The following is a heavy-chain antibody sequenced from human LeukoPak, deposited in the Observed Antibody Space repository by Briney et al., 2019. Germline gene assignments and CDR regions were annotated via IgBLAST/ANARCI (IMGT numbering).Heavy chain of an antibody. CDR3: ARGGESGGSYDY. CDR2: INHSGST. CDR1: GFTFSSYA. D-gene: IGHD2-15*01. V-gene: IGHV4-34*01. J-gene: IGHJ4*02. Sequence: GSLRLSSAASGFTFSSYAMSWIRQPPGKGLEWIGEINHSGSTNYNPSLKSRVTISVDTSKNQFSLKLSSVTAADTAVYYCARGGESGGSYDYWGQGTLVTVSS.